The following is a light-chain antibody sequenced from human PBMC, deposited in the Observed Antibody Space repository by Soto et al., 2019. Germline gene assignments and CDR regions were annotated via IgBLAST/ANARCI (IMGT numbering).Light chain of an antibody. Sequence: EIVLTQSPDTLSLSPGERATLSCRASQSLSTYLAWYQQKPGQTPSLLIYGASGRATGIPDRFSGSGSGTDFTLTISRLEPEDFAVYYCHQYGSSPTFGQGTRLEI. CDR3: HQYGSSPT. J-gene: IGKJ5*01. V-gene: IGKV3-20*01. CDR1: QSLSTY. CDR2: GAS.